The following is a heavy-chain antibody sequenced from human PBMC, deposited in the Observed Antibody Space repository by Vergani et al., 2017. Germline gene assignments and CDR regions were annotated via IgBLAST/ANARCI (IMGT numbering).Heavy chain of an antibody. D-gene: IGHD5-12*01. CDR1: GFSFSGYW. Sequence: EVQLVESGGGLIHPGGSLRLSCEGSGFSFSGYWMHWVRQSPEKGLVWVSRIKSDGSITNYADSVKGRFTISRDNAKNTLYLEMNSLRGDGTAIYYCVRARCSGPCFMSNWFDSWGQGTLVTVSS. V-gene: IGHV3-74*01. CDR2: IKSDGSIT. J-gene: IGHJ5*01. CDR3: VRARCSGPCFMSNWFDS.